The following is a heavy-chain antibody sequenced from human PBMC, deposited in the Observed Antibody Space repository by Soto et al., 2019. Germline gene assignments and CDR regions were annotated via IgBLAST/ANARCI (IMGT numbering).Heavy chain of an antibody. Sequence: QLQLQESGPGLVKPSENLSLTCSVSGGSISSPSYYWGWIRQPPGKGLEWIGSIYYSGNTYYNPSLKSRVTIFVDTSRNQFSLKVNSVTAADTAVYFCARLPGITTLRRDYWGQGTPVTVSS. J-gene: IGHJ4*02. CDR1: GGSISSPSYY. CDR2: IYYSGNT. CDR3: ARLPGITTLRRDY. V-gene: IGHV4-39*01. D-gene: IGHD1-1*01.